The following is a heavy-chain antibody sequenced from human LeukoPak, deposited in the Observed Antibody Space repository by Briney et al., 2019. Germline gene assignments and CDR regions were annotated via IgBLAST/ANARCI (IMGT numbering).Heavy chain of an antibody. J-gene: IGHJ6*03. D-gene: IGHD6-6*01. CDR3: AREGLRSIAARRGTRDYMDV. CDR1: GYTLTGYY. CDR2: INHSSDGT. Sequence: GASVKVSCKASGYTLTGYYMHWVRQAPGQGLEWMGWINHSSDGTKYAQKFQGRVTMTSDTSSSTAYMELNSLRSDDTAVYYCAREGLRSIAARRGTRDYMDVWGKGTTVIVSS. V-gene: IGHV1-2*02.